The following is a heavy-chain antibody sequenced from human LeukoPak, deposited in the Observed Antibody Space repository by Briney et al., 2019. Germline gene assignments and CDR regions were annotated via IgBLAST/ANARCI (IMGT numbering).Heavy chain of an antibody. Sequence: LSLTCAVYGGSFSGYYWSWIRQPPGKGLEWVSYISSSGSTIYYADSVKGRFTISRDNAKNSLYLQMNSLRAEDTAVYYCARDPHVAVAGTNDYWGQGTLVTVSS. CDR3: ARDPHVAVAGTNDY. V-gene: IGHV3-11*01. CDR1: GGSFSGYY. CDR2: ISSSGSTI. J-gene: IGHJ4*02. D-gene: IGHD6-19*01.